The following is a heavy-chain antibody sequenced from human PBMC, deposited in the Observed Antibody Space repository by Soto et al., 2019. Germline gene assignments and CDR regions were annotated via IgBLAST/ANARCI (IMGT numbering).Heavy chain of an antibody. CDR2: MNPNSGNT. D-gene: IGHD2-2*01. V-gene: IGHV1-8*01. Sequence: ASVKVSCKASGYTFTSYDINWVRQATGQGLEWMGWMNPNSGNTGYAQKFQGRVTMTRNTSISTAYMELSSLRSEDTAVYYCARACRRVVPAAMVPHYYYYYMDVWG. CDR1: GYTFTSYD. CDR3: ARACRRVVPAAMVPHYYYYYMDV. J-gene: IGHJ6*03.